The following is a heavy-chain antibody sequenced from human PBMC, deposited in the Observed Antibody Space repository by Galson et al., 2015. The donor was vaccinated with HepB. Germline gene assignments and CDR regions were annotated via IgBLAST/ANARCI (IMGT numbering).Heavy chain of an antibody. CDR3: ARQPPLGPYYYYYGMDV. CDR1: GFTVSSNY. D-gene: IGHD7-27*01. Sequence: SLRLSCAASGFTVSSNYMSWVRQAPGKGLEWVSVIYSGGSTYYADSVKGRFTISRDNSKNTLYLQMNGLRAEDTAVYYCARQPPLGPYYYYYGMDVWGQGTTVTVSS. V-gene: IGHV3-53*01. CDR2: IYSGGST. J-gene: IGHJ6*02.